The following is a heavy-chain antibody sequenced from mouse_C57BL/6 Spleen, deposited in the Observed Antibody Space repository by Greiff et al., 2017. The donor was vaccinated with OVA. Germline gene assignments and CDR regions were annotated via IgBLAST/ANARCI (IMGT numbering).Heavy chain of an antibody. CDR1: GYAFSSSW. J-gene: IGHJ4*01. D-gene: IGHD2-1*01. CDR3: ARQAGNYYAMDY. CDR2: IYPGDGDT. Sequence: QVQLQQSGPELVKPGASVKISCKASGYAFSSSWMNWVKQRPGKGLEWIGRIYPGDGDTNYNGKFKGKATLTADKSSSTAYMQLSSLTSEDSAVYVCARQAGNYYAMDYWGQGTSVTVSS. V-gene: IGHV1-82*01.